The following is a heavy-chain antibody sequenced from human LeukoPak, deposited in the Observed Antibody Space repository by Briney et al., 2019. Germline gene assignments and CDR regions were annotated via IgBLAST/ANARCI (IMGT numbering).Heavy chain of an antibody. Sequence: GESLKISCKGAGYSFNSYSIGWVRQLPGKGLEWKGIIYPGDSDTRYSPSFQGQVTISADKSISTAYLQWSSLKASDTAMYYCARQKMATGAFDIWGQGTMVTVSS. J-gene: IGHJ3*02. D-gene: IGHD5-24*01. CDR3: ARQKMATGAFDI. CDR2: IYPGDSDT. V-gene: IGHV5-51*01. CDR1: GYSFNSYS.